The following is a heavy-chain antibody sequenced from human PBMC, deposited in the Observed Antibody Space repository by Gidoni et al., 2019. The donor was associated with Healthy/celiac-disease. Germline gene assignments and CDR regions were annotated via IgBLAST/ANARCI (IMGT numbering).Heavy chain of an antibody. Sequence: EVQLVQSGAEVKQPGESLKISCQGSGYSFTSYWIGWVRQMPGKGLEWMGIIYPGDSDTRDSPSFQGQVTISADKSISTAYLQWSSLKASDTAMYYCARQWGSGSYYGQFDYWGQGTLVTVSS. CDR1: GYSFTSYW. CDR3: ARQWGSGSYYGQFDY. V-gene: IGHV5-51*01. CDR2: IYPGDSDT. J-gene: IGHJ4*02. D-gene: IGHD1-26*01.